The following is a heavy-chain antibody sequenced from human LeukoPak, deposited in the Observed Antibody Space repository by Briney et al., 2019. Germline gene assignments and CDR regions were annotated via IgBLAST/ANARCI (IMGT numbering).Heavy chain of an antibody. J-gene: IGHJ4*02. CDR3: AKGLVGYSYASFDY. Sequence: GGSLRLSCAASGFTFSTYAMSWVRLAPGKGLEWVSGISGSGGSTYYADSVKGRFTISRDNSKNTLYLQMNSLRAEDTAVYYCAKGLVGYSYASFDYWGQGTLVTVSS. CDR1: GFTFSTYA. CDR2: ISGSGGST. D-gene: IGHD5-18*01. V-gene: IGHV3-23*01.